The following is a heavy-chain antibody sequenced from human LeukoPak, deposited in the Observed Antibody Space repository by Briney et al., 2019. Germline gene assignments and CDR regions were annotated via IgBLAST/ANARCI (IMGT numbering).Heavy chain of an antibody. J-gene: IGHJ6*02. V-gene: IGHV3-64*04. CDR2: ISSNGGST. CDR1: GFTFSSYA. CDR3: ARDEVDTIFGVVITSYGMDV. D-gene: IGHD3-3*01. Sequence: GGSLRLSCSASGFTFSSYAMHWVRQAPGKGLEYVSAISSNGGSTYYADSVKGRFTISRDNSKNTLYLQMNSLRAEDTAVYYCARDEVDTIFGVVITSYGMDVWGQGTTVTVSS.